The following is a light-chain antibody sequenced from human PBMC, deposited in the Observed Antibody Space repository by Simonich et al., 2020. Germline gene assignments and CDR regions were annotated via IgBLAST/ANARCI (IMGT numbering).Light chain of an antibody. V-gene: IGLV4-69*01. CDR3: QTWGTGIQV. CDR1: SGHSSYA. J-gene: IGLJ2*01. CDR2: LNSDGSH. Sequence: QLVLTQSPSASASLGASVKLTCTLRSGHSSYAIAWPQQQPAKGPRYLMKLNSDGSHSKGDGSPERFSGSSAGAERDLTIASLQSEDEADYYCQTWGTGIQVFGGGTKLTVL.